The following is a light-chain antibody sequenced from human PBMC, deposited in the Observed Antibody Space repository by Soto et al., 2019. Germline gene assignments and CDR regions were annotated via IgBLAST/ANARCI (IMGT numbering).Light chain of an antibody. CDR2: VSNDGSH. Sequence: QPVLTQSPSASASLGASVKLTCTLSSGHSSYAIAWHQQQPEKGPRYLMKVSNDGSHSKGDGIPDRFSGSSSGAERYLTISSLQSDDEADYYCQTWGTAIRVFGGGTKLTVL. CDR3: QTWGTAIRV. V-gene: IGLV4-69*01. J-gene: IGLJ3*02. CDR1: SGHSSYA.